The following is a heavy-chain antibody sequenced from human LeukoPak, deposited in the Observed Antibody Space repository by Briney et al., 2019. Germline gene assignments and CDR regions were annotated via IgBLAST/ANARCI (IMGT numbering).Heavy chain of an antibody. Sequence: PGGSLRLSCAASGFTFSSYWMHWVRQAPGKGLVWVSRINSDGSSTNYADSVKGRFTISRDNAKNTLYLQMNSLRAEDTAVYYCATGGSSTGEGDYWGQGTLVTVSS. D-gene: IGHD1-26*01. CDR1: GFTFSSYW. J-gene: IGHJ4*02. CDR3: ATGGSSTGEGDY. CDR2: INSDGSST. V-gene: IGHV3-74*01.